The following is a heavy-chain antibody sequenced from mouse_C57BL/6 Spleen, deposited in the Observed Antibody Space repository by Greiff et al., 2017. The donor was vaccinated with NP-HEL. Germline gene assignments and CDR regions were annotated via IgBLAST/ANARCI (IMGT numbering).Heavy chain of an antibody. D-gene: IGHD1-1*01. J-gene: IGHJ2*01. Sequence: VKQSCKASGYTFTRYWMHWVKQRPGRGLEWIGYINPNNGGTSYNQKFKGKATLTVNKSSSTAYMELRSLTSEDSAVYYCARSLVTTVVGDYWGQGTTLTVSS. V-gene: IGHV1-22*01. CDR3: ARSLVTTVVGDY. CDR1: GYTFTRYW. CDR2: INPNNGGT.